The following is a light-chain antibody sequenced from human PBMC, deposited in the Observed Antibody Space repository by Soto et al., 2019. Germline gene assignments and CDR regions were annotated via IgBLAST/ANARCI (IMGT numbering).Light chain of an antibody. J-gene: IGLJ1*01. CDR3: SSTYARSNVFV. CDR1: RSDVGGYNY. Sequence: HSVLTQPPSASGSLGQSVTISCTGTRSDVGGYNYVSWYQQHPGKAPKLLIYEVSKRPSGVPDRFSGSKSGNTASLTVSGLQAEDEVDYHCSSTYARSNVFVFGTGTKVTGL. V-gene: IGLV2-8*01. CDR2: EVS.